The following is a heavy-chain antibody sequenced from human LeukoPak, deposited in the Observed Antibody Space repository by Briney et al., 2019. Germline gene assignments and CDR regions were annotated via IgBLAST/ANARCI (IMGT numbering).Heavy chain of an antibody. CDR3: ASNWGGDEYYFDY. CDR1: GGSISAYY. J-gene: IGHJ4*02. D-gene: IGHD7-27*01. CDR2: IYYSGST. Sequence: KSSETLSLTCTVSGGSISAYYWGWIRQPPGKGLEWIASIYYSGSTYYNPSLKSRVTISVDTSKNQFSLRLSSVTAADTAVYYCASNWGGDEYYFDYWGQGSLVTVSS. V-gene: IGHV4-39*01.